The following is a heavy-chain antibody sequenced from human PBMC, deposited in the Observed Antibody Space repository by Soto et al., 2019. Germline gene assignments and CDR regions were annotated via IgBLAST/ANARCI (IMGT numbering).Heavy chain of an antibody. CDR2: IIPIFGTE. D-gene: IGHD5-12*01. CDR1: GGTLRSYA. J-gene: IGHJ4*02. Sequence: SVKVSCKAYGGTLRSYAISWVREAPGQGLEWMGGIIPIFGTENYAQKFQGRVTITADKSTTTAYMELSSLRSEDTAVYYCASGYSGFNYFDYWGQGTLVTVSS. V-gene: IGHV1-69*06. CDR3: ASGYSGFNYFDY.